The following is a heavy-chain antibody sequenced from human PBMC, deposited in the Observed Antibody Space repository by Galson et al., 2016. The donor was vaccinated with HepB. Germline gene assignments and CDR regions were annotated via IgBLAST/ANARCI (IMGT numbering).Heavy chain of an antibody. CDR1: GYTFTTYG. Sequence: SVKVSCKASGYTFTTYGISWVRQTPGQGLEWMGWISTNSGSTNYAQILQGRVTMTTDTSTRTAYMELRSLRSDDTAIYYCARDRDWNLDFWGQGTLVTVSS. D-gene: IGHD1-1*01. V-gene: IGHV1-18*04. J-gene: IGHJ4*02. CDR2: ISTNSGST. CDR3: ARDRDWNLDF.